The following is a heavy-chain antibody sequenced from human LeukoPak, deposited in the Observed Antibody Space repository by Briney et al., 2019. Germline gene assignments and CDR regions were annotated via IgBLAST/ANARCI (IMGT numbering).Heavy chain of an antibody. CDR2: IYPGDSDT. CDR1: GSSFTSYW. J-gene: IGHJ4*02. V-gene: IGHV5-51*01. Sequence: GESLQISCKGSGSSFTSYWIGWVRQTPGKDLEWLGIIYPGDSDTRYSPSFQGQVAISADKSISTAYLQWSSLKASDTAMYYCARRAVGAAAGGYYFDYWGQGTLVTVSS. CDR3: ARRAVGAAAGGYYFDY. D-gene: IGHD6-13*01.